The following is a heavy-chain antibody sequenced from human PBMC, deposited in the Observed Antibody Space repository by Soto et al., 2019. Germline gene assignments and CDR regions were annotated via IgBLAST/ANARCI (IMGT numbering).Heavy chain of an antibody. CDR1: GFTFSSYG. Sequence: GGSLRLSCAASGFTFSSYGMHWVRQAPGKGLEWVAVISYDGSNKYYADSVKGRFTISRDNSKNTLYLQMNSLRAEDTAVYYCAKDLGYCSGGSCRFYYYGMDVWGQGTTVTVSS. CDR3: AKDLGYCSGGSCRFYYYGMDV. V-gene: IGHV3-30*18. CDR2: ISYDGSNK. J-gene: IGHJ6*02. D-gene: IGHD2-15*01.